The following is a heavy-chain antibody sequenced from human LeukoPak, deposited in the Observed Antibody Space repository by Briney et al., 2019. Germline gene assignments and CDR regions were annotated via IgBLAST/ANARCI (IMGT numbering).Heavy chain of an antibody. CDR3: ARGGVITIFGVPSRLAFDI. J-gene: IGHJ3*02. Sequence: GGSLRLSCAASGFTFRSYAMSWVRQAPGKGLEWVSAISGSGGSTYYADSVKGRFTISRDNSKNTLYLQMNSLRAEDTAVYYCARGGVITIFGVPSRLAFDIWGQGTMVTVSS. D-gene: IGHD3-3*01. CDR1: GFTFRSYA. CDR2: ISGSGGST. V-gene: IGHV3-23*01.